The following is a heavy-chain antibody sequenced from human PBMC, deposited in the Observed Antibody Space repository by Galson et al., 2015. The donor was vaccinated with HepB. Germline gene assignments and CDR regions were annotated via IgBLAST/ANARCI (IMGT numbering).Heavy chain of an antibody. D-gene: IGHD3-9*01. CDR1: GFSFSSYA. CDR2: VSLDGNSK. CDR3: ARDRTPGDWSHNFDS. J-gene: IGHJ4*02. Sequence: SLRLSCAASGFSFSSYAMDWVRQAPGRGLEWVAAVSLDGNSKFYGDPVQGRFSISRDNSQNTLYLQMNFLRVDDTAFYFCARDRTPGDWSHNFDSWGQGTLVTVST. V-gene: IGHV3-30-3*01.